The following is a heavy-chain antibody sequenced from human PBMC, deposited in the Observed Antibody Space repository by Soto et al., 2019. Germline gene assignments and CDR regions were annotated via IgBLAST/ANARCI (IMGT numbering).Heavy chain of an antibody. CDR2: ISYDGSNK. CDR3: AKVLSTYNRTYYDFWSAYLEYYYYGMDV. CDR1: GFTFSSYG. V-gene: IGHV3-30*18. D-gene: IGHD3-3*01. J-gene: IGHJ6*02. Sequence: GGSLRLSCAASGFTFSSYGMHWVRQAPGKGLEWVAVISYDGSNKYYADSVKGRFTISRDNSKNTLYLQMNSLRAEDTAVYYCAKVLSTYNRTYYDFWSAYLEYYYYGMDVWGQGTTVTVSS.